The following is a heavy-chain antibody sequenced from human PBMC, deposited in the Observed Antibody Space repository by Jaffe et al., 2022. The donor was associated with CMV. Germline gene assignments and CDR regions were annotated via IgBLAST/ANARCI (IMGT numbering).Heavy chain of an antibody. Sequence: QLQLQESGPGLVKPSETLSLTCTVSGGSISSSSYYWGWIRQPPGKGLEWIGSIYYSGSTYYNPSLKSRVTISVDTSKNQFSLKLSSVTAADTAVYYCALRGYSYGFYDAFDIWGQGTMVTVSS. J-gene: IGHJ3*02. CDR1: GGSISSSSYY. V-gene: IGHV4-39*01. CDR2: IYYSGST. CDR3: ALRGYSYGFYDAFDI. D-gene: IGHD5-18*01.